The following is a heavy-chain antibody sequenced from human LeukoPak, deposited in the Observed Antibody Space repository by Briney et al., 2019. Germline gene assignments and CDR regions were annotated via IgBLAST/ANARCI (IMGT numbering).Heavy chain of an antibody. V-gene: IGHV1-2*02. CDR3: ARGGDSSSWYYGNY. CDR2: INPNSGGT. J-gene: IGHJ4*02. Sequence: ASVKVSCKASGYTFTGYYMHWVRQAPGQGLEWMGWINPNSGGTNYAQKFQGRVTMTRDTSISTAYMELSRLRSDDTAVYYRARGGDSSSWYYGNYWGQGTLVTVSS. D-gene: IGHD6-13*01. CDR1: GYTFTGYY.